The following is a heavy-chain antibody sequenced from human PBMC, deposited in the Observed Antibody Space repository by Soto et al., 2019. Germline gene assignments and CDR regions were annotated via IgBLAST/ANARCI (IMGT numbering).Heavy chain of an antibody. CDR3: ARDPREGRDYESGGYYYTGGNWFDP. J-gene: IGHJ5*02. CDR1: GYTFTAYY. V-gene: IGHV1-2*02. CDR2: INPKSGGT. D-gene: IGHD3-22*01. Sequence: ASVKVSCKASGYTFTAYYMHWVRQAPGQVLEWMGWINPKSGGTNYAPKFQGRVSMTRDTSISTAHMELSGLRSDDTAMYYCARDPREGRDYESGGYYYTGGNWFDPWGRGTLVTVST.